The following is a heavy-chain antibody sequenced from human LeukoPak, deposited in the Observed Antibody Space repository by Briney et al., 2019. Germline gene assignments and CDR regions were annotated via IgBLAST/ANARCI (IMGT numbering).Heavy chain of an antibody. CDR1: GYTFTSYG. CDR3: ARDSYYDILTGYVDY. V-gene: IGHV1-18*01. J-gene: IGHJ4*02. Sequence: GASVKVSCKASGYTFTSYGISWVRQAPGQGLEWMGWISAYNGNTNYAQKLQGRVTMTTDTSTSTAYMELRSPRSDDTAVYYCARDSYYDILTGYVDYWGQGTLVTVSS. CDR2: ISAYNGNT. D-gene: IGHD3-9*01.